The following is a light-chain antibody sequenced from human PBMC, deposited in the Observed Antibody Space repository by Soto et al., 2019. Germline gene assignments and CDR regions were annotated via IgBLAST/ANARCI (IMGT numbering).Light chain of an antibody. CDR2: AAS. V-gene: IGKV1-39*01. CDR1: QTISRY. Sequence: DIRMSQSPSSLSASVRDRVTITCRASQTISRYLNWYQQKPGKAPKLLIFAASSLKSGVPSRFSGSGSGTDFTLTISSLQVEDFATYYCQQSYSSPYTFGQGTKLEIK. J-gene: IGKJ2*01. CDR3: QQSYSSPYT.